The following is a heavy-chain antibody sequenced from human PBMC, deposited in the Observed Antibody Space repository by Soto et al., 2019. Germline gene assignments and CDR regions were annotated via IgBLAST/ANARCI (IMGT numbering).Heavy chain of an antibody. D-gene: IGHD3-3*01. V-gene: IGHV3-23*01. CDR3: AKTPVNFFEWSGDY. CDR2: ISGSGGSR. CDR1: GFTFSSYA. J-gene: IGHJ4*02. Sequence: EVQLLESGGGLVQPGGSLRLSCAASGFTFSSYAMSWVRQAPGKGLEWVSAISGSGGSRYYADSVKGRFTISRDNSKNTLYLQMTSLRADDTAVYYCAKTPVNFFEWSGDYWGQGTLVTVSS.